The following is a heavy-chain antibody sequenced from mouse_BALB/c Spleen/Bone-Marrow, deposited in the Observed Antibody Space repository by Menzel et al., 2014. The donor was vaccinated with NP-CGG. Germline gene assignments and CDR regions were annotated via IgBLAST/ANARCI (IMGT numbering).Heavy chain of an antibody. J-gene: IGHJ4*01. V-gene: IGHV5-12-2*01. CDR1: GFTFSYYT. D-gene: IGHD2-2*01. CDR2: ISNGGSST. Sequence: VKLMESGGGLVQPGGSLKLSCAASGFTFSYYTMSWVRQTPEKRLEWVAYISNGGSSTYHPDTVKGRFTISRDNAKNTLYLQMSSLKSEDTAMYYCARDGYDVGGALDYWGQGTSVTVSS. CDR3: ARDGYDVGGALDY.